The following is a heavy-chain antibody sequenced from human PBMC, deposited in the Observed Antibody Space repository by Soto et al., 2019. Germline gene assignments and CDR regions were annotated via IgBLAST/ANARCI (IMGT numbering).Heavy chain of an antibody. CDR1: GFIFSDYY. J-gene: IGHJ4*02. D-gene: IGHD1-26*01. CDR3: ARDYGGRRLTLEY. V-gene: IGHV3-11*01. CDR2: MSNSGRIT. Sequence: QVHLEESGGGLVQPGGSLRLSCTASGFIFSDYYMSWIRQAPGKGLEWVADMSNSGRITHHADSVEGRFTISRDNAKDALSLQMNSLRPEDSGIYDSARDYGGRRLTLEYWGQGTLVTVSS.